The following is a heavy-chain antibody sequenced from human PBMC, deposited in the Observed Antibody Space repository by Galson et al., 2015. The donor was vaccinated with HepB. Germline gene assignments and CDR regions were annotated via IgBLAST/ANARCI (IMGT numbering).Heavy chain of an antibody. Sequence: SVKVSCKASGGTFSSYAISWVRQAPGQGLEWMGGIIPIFGTANYAQKFQGRVTITADESTSTAYMELSSLRSEDTAVYYCAREEMATHWFDPWGQGTLVTVSS. D-gene: IGHD5-24*01. J-gene: IGHJ5*02. CDR1: GGTFSSYA. CDR3: AREEMATHWFDP. V-gene: IGHV1-69*13. CDR2: IIPIFGTA.